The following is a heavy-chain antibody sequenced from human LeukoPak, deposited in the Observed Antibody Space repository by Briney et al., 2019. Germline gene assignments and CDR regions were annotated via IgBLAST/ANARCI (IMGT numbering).Heavy chain of an antibody. Sequence: GGSLRLSCAASRFTFSSYSMNWVRQAPGKGLEWVSSISSSGSYIYYADSVKGRFTISRDNAKNSLYLQMNSLRAEDTAVYYCARVRGGSGRSYAADAFDIWGQGTMVTVSS. D-gene: IGHD1-26*01. CDR2: ISSSGSYI. V-gene: IGHV3-21*01. CDR3: ARVRGGSGRSYAADAFDI. J-gene: IGHJ3*02. CDR1: RFTFSSYS.